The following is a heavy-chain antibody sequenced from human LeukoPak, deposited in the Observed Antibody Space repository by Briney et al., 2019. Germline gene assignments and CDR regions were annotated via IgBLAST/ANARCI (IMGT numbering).Heavy chain of an antibody. D-gene: IGHD3-22*01. CDR2: ISSSSSYI. CDR1: GFTFSSFS. Sequence: GGSLRLSCAASGFTFSSFSMNWVRQAPGKGLEWVSSISSSSSYIYYADSVKGRFTISRDNAKNSLYLQMNSLRAEDTAVYYCARDSPCYYDSSGYWPCPLDYWGQGTLVTVSS. J-gene: IGHJ4*02. CDR3: ARDSPCYYDSSGYWPCPLDY. V-gene: IGHV3-21*01.